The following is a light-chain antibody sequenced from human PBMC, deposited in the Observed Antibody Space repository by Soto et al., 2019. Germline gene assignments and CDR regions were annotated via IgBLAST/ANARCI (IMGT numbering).Light chain of an antibody. V-gene: IGKV3-15*01. J-gene: IGKJ5*01. Sequence: EIVVTQSPATLSVSQGERATLSCRASQSVSSNLAWYQQKPGQAPRLLIYGASTRATGIPARFSGSGSGTEFTLTISSLQSEDFAVYYCQQYNNWPPITLGQGTRLEVK. CDR3: QQYNNWPPIT. CDR2: GAS. CDR1: QSVSSN.